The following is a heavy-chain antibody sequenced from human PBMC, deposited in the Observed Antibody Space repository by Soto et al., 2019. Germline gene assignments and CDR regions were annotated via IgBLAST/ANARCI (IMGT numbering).Heavy chain of an antibody. CDR2: ISGSGGST. Sequence: PGGSLRLSCAASGFTFSSYAMSWVRQAPGKGLEWVSAISGSGGSTYYADSVKGRFTISRDNSKNTLYLQMNSLRAEDTAVYYCAKDLVEPKWLPREYNWFDPWGQGTLVTVSS. CDR1: GFTFSSYA. CDR3: AKDLVEPKWLPREYNWFDP. V-gene: IGHV3-23*01. D-gene: IGHD5-12*01. J-gene: IGHJ5*02.